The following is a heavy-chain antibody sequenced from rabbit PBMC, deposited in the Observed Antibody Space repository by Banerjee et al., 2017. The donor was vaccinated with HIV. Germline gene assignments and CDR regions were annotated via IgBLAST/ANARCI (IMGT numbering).Heavy chain of an antibody. CDR3: VREAL. Sequence: QSLEGSGGGLVQPGGTLTLTCTASGFSLSINAMCWVRQAPGKGLEWIACIYISSGDTFYASWAKGRFTISKTSSTLVTLQMTSLTAADTATYFCVREALWGPGTLVTVS. CDR1: GFSLSINA. J-gene: IGHJ4*01. V-gene: IGHV1S40*01. CDR2: IYISSGDT.